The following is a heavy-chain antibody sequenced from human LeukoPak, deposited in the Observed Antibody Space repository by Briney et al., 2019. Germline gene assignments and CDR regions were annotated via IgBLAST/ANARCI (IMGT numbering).Heavy chain of an antibody. Sequence: PGGSLRLSCAASGFSFSDYGTHWVRQAPGKGLEWVTFMQYDGSVIFYADSVKGRFTISRDNSKNTVYLQMSSLRTEDTAVYYCARGGAGVYCSSSSCLNYFDYWGQGTLVTVSS. CDR1: GFSFSDYG. D-gene: IGHD2-2*01. J-gene: IGHJ4*02. CDR3: ARGGAGVYCSSSSCLNYFDY. CDR2: MQYDGSVI. V-gene: IGHV3-30*02.